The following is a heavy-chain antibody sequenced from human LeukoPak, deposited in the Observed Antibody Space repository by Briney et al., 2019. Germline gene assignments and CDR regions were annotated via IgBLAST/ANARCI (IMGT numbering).Heavy chain of an antibody. CDR2: IIPIFGTA. D-gene: IGHD5-24*01. J-gene: IGHJ5*02. V-gene: IGHV1-69*13. Sequence: ASVNVSCKASGGTFSSYAISWVRQAPGQGLEWMGGIIPIFGTANYAQKFQGRVTITADESTSTAYMELSSLRSEDTAVYYCARLGPERFDPWGQGTLVTVSS. CDR1: GGTFSSYA. CDR3: ARLGPERFDP.